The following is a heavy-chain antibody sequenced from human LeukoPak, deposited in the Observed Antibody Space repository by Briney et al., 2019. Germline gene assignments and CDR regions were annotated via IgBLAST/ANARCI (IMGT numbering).Heavy chain of an antibody. CDR1: GYTFTSYG. V-gene: IGHV1-18*01. CDR3: ARDHLTMVRGTSDY. Sequence: ASVKVSCKASGYTFTSYGISWVRQAPGQGLEWMGWISAYNGNTNYAQKLQGRVTMTTDTSTSTAYMELRSLRSDDAAVYYCARDHLTMVRGTSDYWGQGTLVTVSS. CDR2: ISAYNGNT. J-gene: IGHJ4*02. D-gene: IGHD3-10*01.